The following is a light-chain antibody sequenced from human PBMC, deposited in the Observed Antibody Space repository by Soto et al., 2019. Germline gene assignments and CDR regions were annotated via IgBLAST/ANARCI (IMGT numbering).Light chain of an antibody. CDR3: QQRSNLPWT. J-gene: IGKJ4*01. V-gene: IGKV3-11*01. CDR2: ETS. CDR1: QSVSSY. Sequence: EIVLTQSPATLSLSPGERATLSCRASQSVSSYLAWYQQKPGQAPRLLIYETSNRATGIPARFSGSGSGTDFTLPITSLAPDDFALYYCQQRSNLPWTFGGGTNVDIK.